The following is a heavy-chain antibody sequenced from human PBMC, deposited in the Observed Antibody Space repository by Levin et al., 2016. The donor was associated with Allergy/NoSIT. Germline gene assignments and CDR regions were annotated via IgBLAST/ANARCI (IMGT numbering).Heavy chain of an antibody. V-gene: IGHV3-23*01. CDR1: GFIFSGYT. J-gene: IGHJ4*02. Sequence: GGSLRLSCAASGFIFSGYTMSWVRQAPGKGLEWVSAISADGVSTYYADSVKGRFTISRDNSKNTVTLQMISLGAEDTAAYYCARDQSDSTGYYYDYWGQGTLVTVSS. CDR2: ISADGVST. D-gene: IGHD3-22*01. CDR3: ARDQSDSTGYYYDY.